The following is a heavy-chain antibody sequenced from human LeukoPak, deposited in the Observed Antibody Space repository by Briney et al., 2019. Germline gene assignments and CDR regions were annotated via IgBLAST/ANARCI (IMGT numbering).Heavy chain of an antibody. Sequence: GASVKVSCKASGYTSIGYYMHWVRQAPGQGLEWMGWINPNSGGTNYAQKFQGRVTMTRDTSINAAYMELRRLRSDDTAVYYCAKSAQYSSAWFTGSFDYWGQGTLVTVSS. CDR2: INPNSGGT. CDR1: GYTSIGYY. V-gene: IGHV1-2*02. CDR3: AKSAQYSSAWFTGSFDY. D-gene: IGHD6-13*01. J-gene: IGHJ4*02.